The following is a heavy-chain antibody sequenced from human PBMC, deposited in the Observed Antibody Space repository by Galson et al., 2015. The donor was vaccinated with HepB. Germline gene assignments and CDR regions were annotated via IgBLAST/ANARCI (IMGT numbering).Heavy chain of an antibody. D-gene: IGHD3-10*01. Sequence: QSGAEVKKPGASVKVSCKASGYTFTSYGISWVRQAPGQGLEWMGWISAYNGNTNYAQKLQGRVTMTTDTSTSTAYMELRSLRSDDTAVYYCARAEPPNNDYYGSGSLSYYYYMDVWGKGTTVTVSS. CDR3: ARAEPPNNDYYGSGSLSYYYYMDV. J-gene: IGHJ6*03. CDR1: GYTFTSYG. CDR2: ISAYNGNT. V-gene: IGHV1-18*01.